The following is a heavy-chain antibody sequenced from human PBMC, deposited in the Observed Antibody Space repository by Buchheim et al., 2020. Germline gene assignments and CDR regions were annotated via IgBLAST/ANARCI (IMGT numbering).Heavy chain of an antibody. CDR3: AEEEVPNDY. V-gene: IGHV3-23*01. J-gene: IGHJ4*02. CDR2: ISRSGDTT. CDR1: GFTFSNSA. Sequence: EAQLLESGGGLVQPGGSLRLSCAVSGFTFSNSAMTWVRQAPGKGLEWVSAISRSGDTTYYADSVMGRFTISRDTSKNTPYLQMNSLRVDDTAVYYCAEEEVPNDYWGLGT. D-gene: IGHD1-1*01.